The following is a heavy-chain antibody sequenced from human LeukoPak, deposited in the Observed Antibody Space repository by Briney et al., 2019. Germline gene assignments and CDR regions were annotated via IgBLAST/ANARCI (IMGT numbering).Heavy chain of an antibody. CDR2: ISGGGGST. CDR3: AKDLGYCSSTSCYSWFDP. CDR1: GFTFSSYA. Sequence: GGSLRLSCAASGFTFSSYAMSWVRQAPGKGLEWVSTISGGGGSTYYVDSVKGRFTISRDNSKNTLYLQMNSLRAEDTAVYYCAKDLGYCSSTSCYSWFDPWGQGTLVTVSS. J-gene: IGHJ5*02. V-gene: IGHV3-23*01. D-gene: IGHD2-2*01.